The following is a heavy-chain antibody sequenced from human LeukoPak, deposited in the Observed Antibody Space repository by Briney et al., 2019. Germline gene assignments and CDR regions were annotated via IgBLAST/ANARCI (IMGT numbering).Heavy chain of an antibody. CDR2: IYYSGST. Sequence: PSETLSLTCTVSGGSISSYYWSWIRQPPGKGLEWIGYIYYSGSTNYNPSLKSRVTISVDTSKNQFSLKLTSVTAADTAVYYCARSLAWELVDFDYWGQGTLVTVSS. D-gene: IGHD1-26*01. CDR3: ARSLAWELVDFDY. J-gene: IGHJ4*02. V-gene: IGHV4-59*08. CDR1: GGSISSYY.